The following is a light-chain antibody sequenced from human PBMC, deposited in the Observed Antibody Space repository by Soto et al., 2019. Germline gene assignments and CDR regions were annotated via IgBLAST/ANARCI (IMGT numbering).Light chain of an antibody. CDR1: SSNIGSNY. V-gene: IGLV1-47*01. J-gene: IGLJ1*01. Sequence: QSVLTQPPSASGTPGQRGTISCSGSSSNIGSNYVYWYQQLPGTAPKLLIYRNNQRPSGVPDRFSGSKSGTSASLAISGLLSEDEADYYCAAWDDSLSGDVFGTGTKLTVL. CDR2: RNN. CDR3: AAWDDSLSGDV.